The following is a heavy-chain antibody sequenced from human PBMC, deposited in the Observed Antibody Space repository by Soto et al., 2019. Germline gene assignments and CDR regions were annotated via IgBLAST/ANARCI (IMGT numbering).Heavy chain of an antibody. CDR2: INHSGST. Sequence: SETLSLTCAVYGGSFSGYYWSWIRQPPGKGLEWIGEINHSGSTNYNPSLKSRVTISVDTSKNQFSLKLSSVTAADTAVYYCARSNNWKWGWFDPWGQGTLVTVSS. V-gene: IGHV4-34*01. CDR3: ARSNNWKWGWFDP. CDR1: GGSFSGYY. J-gene: IGHJ5*02. D-gene: IGHD1-20*01.